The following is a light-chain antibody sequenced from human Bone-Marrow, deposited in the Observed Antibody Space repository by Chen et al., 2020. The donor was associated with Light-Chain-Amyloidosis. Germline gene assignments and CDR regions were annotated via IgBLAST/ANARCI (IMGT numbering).Light chain of an antibody. CDR2: GSS. CDR3: QQYGTSPLT. V-gene: IGKV3-20*01. Sequence: ELVLTQSPGTLSLSPGEGANLSCRARQTISSNYLTWYQQKFGQAPSLLIYGSSSRATGIPDRFTGSGSGTDFTLTINRLEPEDFAMYYCQQYGTSPLTFGGGTKVEIK. J-gene: IGKJ4*01. CDR1: QTISSNY.